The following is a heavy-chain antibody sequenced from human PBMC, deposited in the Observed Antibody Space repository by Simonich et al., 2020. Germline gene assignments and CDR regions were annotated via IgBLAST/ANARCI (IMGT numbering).Heavy chain of an antibody. V-gene: IGHV3-21*01. CDR1: GFTVSSYS. D-gene: IGHD1-1*01. CDR3: ARANERDY. Sequence: EVQLVESGGGLVKPGGSLRLSCAASGFTVSSYSMNWVRQAPVKGQEGISSIMSSSIYIYYADSGKGRFTISRDNAKNSLSLQMNSLRAEDTAVYYCARANERDYWGQGTLVTVSS. CDR2: IMSSSIYI. J-gene: IGHJ4*02.